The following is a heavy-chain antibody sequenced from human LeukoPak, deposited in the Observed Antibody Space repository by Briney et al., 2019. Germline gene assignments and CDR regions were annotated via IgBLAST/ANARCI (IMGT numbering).Heavy chain of an antibody. Sequence: GGSLRLSCAASGFTFSSYEMNWVRQAPGKGLEWVSYISSSGSTIYYADSVKGRFTISRDNAKNSLYLQMNSLRAEDTAVYYCARVFGGSGSLDPWGQGTLVTVSS. CDR2: ISSSGSTI. CDR3: ARVFGGSGSLDP. J-gene: IGHJ5*02. D-gene: IGHD3-10*01. V-gene: IGHV3-48*03. CDR1: GFTFSSYE.